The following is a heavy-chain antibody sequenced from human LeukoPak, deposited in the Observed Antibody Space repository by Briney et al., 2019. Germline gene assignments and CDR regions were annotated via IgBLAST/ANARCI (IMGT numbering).Heavy chain of an antibody. CDR3: AKIRVAGTDY. J-gene: IGHJ4*02. CDR2: ISGSGSST. Sequence: GGSLRLSCAASGFTFSSYAMSWVRQAPGKGLEWVSAISGSGSSTYYADSVKGRFTISRGNSKNTLYLQMNSLRAEDTAVYYCAKIRVAGTDYWGQGTLVTVSS. CDR1: GFTFSSYA. V-gene: IGHV3-23*01. D-gene: IGHD6-19*01.